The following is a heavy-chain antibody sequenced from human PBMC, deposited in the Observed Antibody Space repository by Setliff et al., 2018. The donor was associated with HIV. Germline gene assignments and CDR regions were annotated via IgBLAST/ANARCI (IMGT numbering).Heavy chain of an antibody. Sequence: GESLKISCQGSGYTFSTYWIAWVRQTPGKGMDWVGLIYPDKSDTKYRPSLQGQVTISADKSIATAYLQWNNLKASDTALYYCARHINSYWYGDGMDVWGQGTTVTVSS. V-gene: IGHV5-51*01. CDR1: GYTFSTYW. D-gene: IGHD2-8*02. J-gene: IGHJ6*02. CDR3: ARHINSYWYGDGMDV. CDR2: IYPDKSDT.